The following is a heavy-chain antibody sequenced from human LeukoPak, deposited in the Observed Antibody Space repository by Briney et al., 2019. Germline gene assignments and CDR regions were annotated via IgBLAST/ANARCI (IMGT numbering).Heavy chain of an antibody. V-gene: IGHV3-9*01. J-gene: IGHJ6*02. CDR1: GFTFDDYA. D-gene: IGHD2-2*02. Sequence: GRSLRLSCAASGFTFDDYAMHWVRQAPGKGLEWVSGISWNSGSIGYADSVKGRFTISRDNAKNSLYLQMNSLRAEDTAVYYCASLGYCSSTSCYTAYYYYGTDVWGQGTTVTVPS. CDR3: ASLGYCSSTSCYTAYYYYGTDV. CDR2: ISWNSGSI.